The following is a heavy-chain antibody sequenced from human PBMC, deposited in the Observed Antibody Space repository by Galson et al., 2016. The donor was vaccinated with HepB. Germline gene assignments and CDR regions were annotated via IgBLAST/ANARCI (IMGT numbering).Heavy chain of an antibody. V-gene: IGHV3-53*01. CDR3: ARSLGGYYDSSGYLSWYFDL. J-gene: IGHJ2*01. Sequence: SLRLSCAASGFTVSSSYMSWVRQAPGKGLEWVSVTYSGGSTYYADSVKGRFTISRDNSKNTLYLQMNSLRAEDTAVYYCARSLGGYYDSSGYLSWYFDLWGRGTLVTVSS. D-gene: IGHD3-22*01. CDR2: TYSGGST. CDR1: GFTVSSSY.